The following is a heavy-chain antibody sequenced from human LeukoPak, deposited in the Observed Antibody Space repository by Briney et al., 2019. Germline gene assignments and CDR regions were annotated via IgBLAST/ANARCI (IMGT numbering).Heavy chain of an antibody. Sequence: PSQTLSLTCTVSGGSISSGDYYWSWIRQPPGKGLEWIGYIHYSGSTYDNPSLKSRVIMLVDTSKNQFSLKLSSVTAADTAVYYCARDRGYVDYWGQGTLVTVSS. CDR2: IHYSGST. J-gene: IGHJ4*02. D-gene: IGHD3-10*01. CDR3: ARDRGYVDY. CDR1: GGSISSGDYY. V-gene: IGHV4-30-4*08.